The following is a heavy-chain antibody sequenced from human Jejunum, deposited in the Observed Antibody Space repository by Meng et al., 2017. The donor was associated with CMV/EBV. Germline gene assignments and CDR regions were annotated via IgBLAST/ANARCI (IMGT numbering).Heavy chain of an antibody. J-gene: IGHJ4*02. CDR3: AGDSIASALDY. D-gene: IGHD6-13*01. CDR2: IDSFSSTI. CDR1: GLRFCVSG. Sequence: AASGLRFCVSGMTWVRQAPGKGLEWLSYIDSFSSTIYYTDSIQGRFTISRDNAKNSLYLQMNSLSAEDTAVYYCAGDSIASALDYWGQGVLVTVSS. V-gene: IGHV3-48*01.